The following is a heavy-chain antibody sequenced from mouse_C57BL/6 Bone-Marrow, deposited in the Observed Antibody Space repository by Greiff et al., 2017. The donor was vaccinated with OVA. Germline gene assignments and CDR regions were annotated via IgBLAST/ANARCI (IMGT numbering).Heavy chain of an antibody. V-gene: IGHV14-3*01. Sequence: VQLQQSVAELVRPGASVKLSCTASGFNIKNTYMHWVKQRPEQGLEWIGRIDPANGNTKYAPKFQGKATITADTSSNTAYLQLSSLTSEDTAIYYCASCDYYGSSYCWYFDVWGTGTTVTVSS. CDR1: GFNIKNTY. J-gene: IGHJ1*03. D-gene: IGHD1-1*01. CDR2: IDPANGNT. CDR3: ASCDYYGSSYCWYFDV.